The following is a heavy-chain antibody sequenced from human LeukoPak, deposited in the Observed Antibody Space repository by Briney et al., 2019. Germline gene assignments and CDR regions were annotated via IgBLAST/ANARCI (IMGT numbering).Heavy chain of an antibody. J-gene: IGHJ4*02. V-gene: IGHV3-53*01. CDR1: GFTVSTNY. Sequence: PGGSLRLSCAASGFTVSTNYMSWVRQAPGKGLEWVSVMYSDGSTYYADSVKGRFTTSRDNSKNMVYLQMNSLKGEDTAIYYCAPNWNLDYWGQGSLVTVSS. CDR2: MYSDGST. D-gene: IGHD1-1*01. CDR3: APNWNLDY.